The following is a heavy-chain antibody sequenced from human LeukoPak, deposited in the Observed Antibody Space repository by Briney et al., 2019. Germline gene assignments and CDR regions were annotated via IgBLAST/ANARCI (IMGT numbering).Heavy chain of an antibody. J-gene: IGHJ3*02. CDR2: ISGSGGST. CDR3: AKDRKYYDSSGYYYGGDAFDI. CDR1: GFTFSSYA. D-gene: IGHD3-22*01. V-gene: IGHV3-23*01. Sequence: GGSLRLSCAASGFTFSSYAMSWVRQAPGKGLEWVSAISGSGGSTYYADSVKGRFTISRDNSKNTLYLQVNSLRAEDTAVYYCAKDRKYYDSSGYYYGGDAFDIWGQGTMVTVSS.